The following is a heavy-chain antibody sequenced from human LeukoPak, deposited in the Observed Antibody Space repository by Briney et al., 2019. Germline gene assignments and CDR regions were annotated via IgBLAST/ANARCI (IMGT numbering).Heavy chain of an antibody. Sequence: GGSLRLSCAASGFTFSIYEMNWVRQAPGKGLEWVSYISSRGSTIYYADSVKGRFTISRVNAKNSLYLQMNSLRAEDTAVYYCARVTGYHFDYWGQGTLVTVSS. V-gene: IGHV3-48*03. J-gene: IGHJ4*02. D-gene: IGHD1-20*01. CDR1: GFTFSIYE. CDR3: ARVTGYHFDY. CDR2: ISSRGSTI.